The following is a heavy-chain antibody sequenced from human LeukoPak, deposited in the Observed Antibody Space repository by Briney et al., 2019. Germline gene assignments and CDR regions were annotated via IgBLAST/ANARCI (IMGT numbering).Heavy chain of an antibody. CDR3: ARPKCGGDCYYLDY. CDR1: GGTFSSSA. D-gene: IGHD2-21*02. Sequence: SVKVSCKASGGTFSSSAINWVRQAPGQGLEWMGGIIPIFGTANYAQKLQGRVTITADESTSTAYMELSSLRSEDTAVYYCARPKCGGDCYYLDYWGQGTLVTVSS. J-gene: IGHJ4*02. CDR2: IIPIFGTA. V-gene: IGHV1-69*13.